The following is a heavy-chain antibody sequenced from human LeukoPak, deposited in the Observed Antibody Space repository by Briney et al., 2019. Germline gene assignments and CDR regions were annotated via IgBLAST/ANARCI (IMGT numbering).Heavy chain of an antibody. D-gene: IGHD3-10*01. CDR3: AKDLVVRGGLFDY. CDR1: GFTFSSYG. V-gene: IGHV3-30*02. CDR2: IRYDGGNK. J-gene: IGHJ4*02. Sequence: GGSLRLSCAASGFTFSSYGMHWVRQAPGKGLEWVAFIRYDGGNKYYADSVKGRFTISRDNSKNTLYLQMNSLRAEDTAVYYCAKDLVVRGGLFDYWGQGTLVTVSS.